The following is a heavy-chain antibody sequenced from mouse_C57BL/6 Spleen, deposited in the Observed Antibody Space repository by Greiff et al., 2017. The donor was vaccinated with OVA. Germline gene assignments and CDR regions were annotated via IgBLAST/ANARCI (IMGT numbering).Heavy chain of an antibody. D-gene: IGHD1-1*01. CDR1: GFTFSSYG. Sequence: EVKLVESGGDLVKPGGSLKLSCAASGFTFSSYGMSWVRQTPDKRLEWVATISSGGSYTYYPDSVKGRFTISRDNAKNTLYLQMSSLKSEDTAMYYCARHEGTTVVAHWYFDVWGTGTTVTVSS. CDR2: ISSGGSYT. V-gene: IGHV5-6*02. J-gene: IGHJ1*03. CDR3: ARHEGTTVVAHWYFDV.